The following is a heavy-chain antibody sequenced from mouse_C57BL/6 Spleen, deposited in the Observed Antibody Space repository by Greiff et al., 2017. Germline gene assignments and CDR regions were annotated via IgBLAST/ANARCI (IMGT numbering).Heavy chain of an antibody. Sequence: VQLKESGPGLVKPSQSLSLTCSVTGYSITSGYYWNWIRQFPGNKLEWMGYISYDGSNNYNPSLKNRISITRDTSKNQFFLKLNSVTTEYTATYYCERGTGVFDYWGQGTTLTVSS. CDR1: GYSITSGYY. D-gene: IGHD4-1*01. J-gene: IGHJ2*01. CDR3: ERGTGVFDY. CDR2: ISYDGSN. V-gene: IGHV3-6*01.